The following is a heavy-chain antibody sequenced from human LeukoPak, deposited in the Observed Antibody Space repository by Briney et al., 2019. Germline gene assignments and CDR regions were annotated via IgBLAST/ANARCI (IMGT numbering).Heavy chain of an antibody. CDR1: GGSISSYY. Sequence: PSETLSLTCTVSGGSISSYYWSWIRQPPGKGLEWIGYIYYSGSTNYNPSLKSQVTISVDTSKNHFSLKLSSVTAADTAVYYCARWRSSQFDYWGQGALVTVSS. CDR3: ARWRSSQFDY. CDR2: IYYSGST. J-gene: IGHJ4*02. V-gene: IGHV4-59*08.